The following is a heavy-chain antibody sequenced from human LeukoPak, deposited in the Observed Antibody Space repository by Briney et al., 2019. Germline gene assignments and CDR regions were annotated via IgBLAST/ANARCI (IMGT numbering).Heavy chain of an antibody. CDR3: ARIRRYFDWFEPFDY. D-gene: IGHD3-9*01. Sequence: RAGESLKISCKGSGYSLTSYWIGWVRQLPGKGLEWMGIIYPGDSDTRYSPSFQGQVTISADKSISTAYLQWSSLKASDTAMYYCARIRRYFDWFEPFDYWGQGTLVTVSS. J-gene: IGHJ4*02. V-gene: IGHV5-51*01. CDR2: IYPGDSDT. CDR1: GYSLTSYW.